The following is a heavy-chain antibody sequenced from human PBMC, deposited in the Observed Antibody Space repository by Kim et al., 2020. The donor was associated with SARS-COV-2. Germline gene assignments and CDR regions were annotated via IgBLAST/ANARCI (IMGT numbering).Heavy chain of an antibody. CDR3: ARGWVVPAAMLGYGMDV. V-gene: IGHV1-46*01. CDR2: INPSGGST. D-gene: IGHD2-2*01. J-gene: IGHJ6*02. CDR1: GYTFTSYY. Sequence: ASVKVSCKASGYTFTSYYMHWVRQAPGQGLEWMGIINPSGGSTSYAQKFQGRVTMTRDTSTSTVYMELSSLRSEDTAVYYCARGWVVPAAMLGYGMDVWGQGTTVTVSS.